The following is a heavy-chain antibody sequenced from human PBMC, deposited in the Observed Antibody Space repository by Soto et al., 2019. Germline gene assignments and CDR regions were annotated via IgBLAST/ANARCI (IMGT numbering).Heavy chain of an antibody. J-gene: IGHJ6*03. CDR1: GFSLSNARMG. D-gene: IGHD5-12*01. CDR2: IFSNDEK. V-gene: IGHV2-26*01. Sequence: GSGPTLVNPTETLTLTCTVSGFSLSNARMGVSWIRQPPGKALEWLAHIFSNDEKSYNTSLKSRLTISKDTSKSQVVLTMTNMDPVDTATYYCARMRVATINYYYYMDVWGKGTTVTVSS. CDR3: ARMRVATINYYYYMDV.